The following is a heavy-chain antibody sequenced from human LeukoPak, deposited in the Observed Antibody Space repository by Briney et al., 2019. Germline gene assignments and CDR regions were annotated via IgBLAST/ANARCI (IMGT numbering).Heavy chain of an antibody. CDR3: ARRDPVPAAADAFDI. CDR2: IYYSGST. V-gene: IGHV4-59*01. J-gene: IGHJ3*02. D-gene: IGHD2-2*01. Sequence: SETLSLTCAVYGGSFSSYYWSWIRQPPGKGLEWIGYIYYSGSTNYNPSLKSRVTISVDTSKNQFSLKLSSVTAADTAVYYCARRDPVPAAADAFDIWGQGTMVTVSS. CDR1: GGSFSSYY.